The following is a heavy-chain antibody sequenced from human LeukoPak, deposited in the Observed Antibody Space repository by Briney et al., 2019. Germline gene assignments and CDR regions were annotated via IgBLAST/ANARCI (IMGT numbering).Heavy chain of an antibody. D-gene: IGHD3-10*01. J-gene: IGHJ4*02. CDR2: ISSSSSYT. Sequence: GGSLRLSCAASGFTFSDYYMSWIRQAPGKGLEWVSYISSSSSYTNYADSVKGRFTISRDNAKNSLYLQMNSLRAEDTAVYYCARQRIGYYFDYWGQGTLVTVSS. CDR1: GFTFSDYY. CDR3: ARQRIGYYFDY. V-gene: IGHV3-11*03.